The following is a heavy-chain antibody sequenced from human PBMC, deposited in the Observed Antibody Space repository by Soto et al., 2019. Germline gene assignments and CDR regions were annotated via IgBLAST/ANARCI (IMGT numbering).Heavy chain of an antibody. D-gene: IGHD2-15*01. CDR2: IYYSGST. V-gene: IGHV4-30-4*01. CDR3: DRDGSWVDQYDY. Sequence: SENLSLTCTVSGCSISSGDYYWNWIRQPPGRGLEWIGYIYYSGSTYYNPSLKSRVAISVDTSKSQFSLKLSSVTAADTAMYYCDRDGSWVDQYDYWGQGALDTVSA. CDR1: GCSISSGDYY. J-gene: IGHJ4*02.